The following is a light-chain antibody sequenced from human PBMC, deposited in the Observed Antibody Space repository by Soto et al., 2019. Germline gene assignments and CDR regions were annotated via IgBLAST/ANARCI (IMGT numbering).Light chain of an antibody. J-gene: IGLJ1*01. Sequence: QSALTQAPSVFGSPGQSFTISCTGSISDVGGYNYVSWYQQQSGKAPKLMIHEVSNRPSGVSNRFSGSKSGNTASLTISGLQAQAEADYYCSSYTSSRAYVFGIGTKVTV. V-gene: IGLV2-14*01. CDR2: EVS. CDR3: SSYTSSRAYV. CDR1: ISDVGGYNY.